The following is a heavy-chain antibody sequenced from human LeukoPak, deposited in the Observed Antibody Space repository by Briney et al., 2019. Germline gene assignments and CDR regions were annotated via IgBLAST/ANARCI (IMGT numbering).Heavy chain of an antibody. CDR1: GYSFTNYY. CDR2: INPSATSA. CDR3: AKEKQNTANFDY. Sequence: ASVKVSCKASGYSFTNYYTLWVRQAPGQGLEWMGVINPSATSATYTQKFQGRVTMTGDTSTTTVYMELSSLTSDDTAVYYCAKEKQNTANFDYWGQGTLVTVSS. D-gene: IGHD2/OR15-2a*01. J-gene: IGHJ4*02. V-gene: IGHV1-46*01.